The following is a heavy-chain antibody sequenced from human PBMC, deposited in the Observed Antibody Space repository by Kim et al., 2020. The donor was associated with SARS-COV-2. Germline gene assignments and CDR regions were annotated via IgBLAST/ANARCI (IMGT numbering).Heavy chain of an antibody. Sequence: SETLSLTCTVSGGSISSSSYYWGWIRQPPGKGLEWIGSIFYSGSTFYNPSLKSPVSISVDTSKNQFSLKLSSVTAADTAVYYCARNIIAVPVLGWFDPWGQGTLVSVSS. CDR2: IFYSGST. J-gene: IGHJ5*02. V-gene: IGHV4-39*01. CDR3: ARNIIAVPVLGWFDP. D-gene: IGHD6-19*01. CDR1: GGSISSSSYY.